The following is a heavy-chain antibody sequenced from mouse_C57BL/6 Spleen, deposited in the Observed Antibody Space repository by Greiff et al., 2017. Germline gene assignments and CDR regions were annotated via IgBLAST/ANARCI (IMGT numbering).Heavy chain of an antibody. V-gene: IGHV1-59*01. Sequence: VQLQQPGAELVRPGTSVKLSCKASGYTFTSYWMHWVKQRPGQGLEWIGVIDPSDSYTNYNQKFKGQATLTVDTSSSTAYMQLSSLTSEDSAVYYCERPYSSGYDYWGQGTTLTVSS. J-gene: IGHJ2*01. D-gene: IGHD3-2*02. CDR2: IDPSDSYT. CDR1: GYTFTSYW. CDR3: ERPYSSGYDY.